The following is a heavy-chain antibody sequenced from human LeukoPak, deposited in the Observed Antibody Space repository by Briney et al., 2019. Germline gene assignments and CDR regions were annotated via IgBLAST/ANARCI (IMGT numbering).Heavy chain of an antibody. D-gene: IGHD3-10*01. CDR3: ARDRMVRGVFDY. CDR2: IRSDESDK. CDR1: GFTFSNYG. V-gene: IGHV3-30*02. Sequence: GGSLRLSCATSGFTFSNYGMHWIRQAPGKGLEWVAFIRSDESDKYYADSVKGRFTISRDNSKNTLYLQMNSLRAEDTAVYYCARDRMVRGVFDYWGQGTLVTVSS. J-gene: IGHJ4*02.